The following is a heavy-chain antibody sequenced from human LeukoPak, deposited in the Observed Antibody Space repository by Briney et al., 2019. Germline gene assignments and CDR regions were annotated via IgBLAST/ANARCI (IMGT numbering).Heavy chain of an antibody. V-gene: IGHV1-2*02. CDR3: AXXXPPYYDFWSGSLDY. CDR1: GYTFTGYY. J-gene: IGHJ4*02. CDR2: INPNSGGT. Sequence: ASVKVSCKASGYTFTGYYMHWVRQAPGQGLEWMGWINPNSGGTNYAQKFQGRVTMTRDTSISTAYMELSRLRSDDTAVYYCAXXXPPYYDFWSGSLDYWGRGTLVTVSS. D-gene: IGHD3-3*01.